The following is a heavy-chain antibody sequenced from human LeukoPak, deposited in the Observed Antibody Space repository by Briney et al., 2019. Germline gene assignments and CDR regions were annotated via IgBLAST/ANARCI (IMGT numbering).Heavy chain of an antibody. D-gene: IGHD1-26*01. CDR3: ARDGLNSGSPDY. CDR1: GFTFSSYA. J-gene: IGHJ4*02. V-gene: IGHV3-30-3*01. CDR2: ISYDGSNK. Sequence: GGSLRLSCAASGFTFSSYAMHWVRQAPGKGLEWVAVISYDGSNKYYADSVKGRFTISRDNSKNTLYLQMNSLRAEDTAVYYCARDGLNSGSPDYWGQGTLITVSS.